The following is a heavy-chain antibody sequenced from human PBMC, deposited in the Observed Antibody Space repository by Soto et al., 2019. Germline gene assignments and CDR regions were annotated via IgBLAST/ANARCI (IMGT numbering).Heavy chain of an antibody. D-gene: IGHD3-9*01. CDR3: ARGQEKYYDILTGFLGGFDP. CDR1: GGSISSSS. J-gene: IGHJ5*02. Sequence: PPQTLSLTCTVSGGSISSSSWSWTGQPPGKGLEWIGYIYYSGSTNYNPSLKSRVTISVDTSKNQFSLKLSSVTAADTAVYYCARGQEKYYDILTGFLGGFDPWGQGTRVTVSS. CDR2: IYYSGST. V-gene: IGHV4-59*01.